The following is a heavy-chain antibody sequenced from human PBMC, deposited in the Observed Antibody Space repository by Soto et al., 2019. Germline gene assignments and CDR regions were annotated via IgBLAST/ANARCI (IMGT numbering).Heavy chain of an antibody. Sequence: QVQLVQSGAEVKKPGASVKVSCKASGYTFTSYGLSWVRQAPGQGLEWMGWISAYNGNTNYAQKLQGRVTMTTDTSTSTAYMELRSLRSDDTAVYYCARDPSRYCTNGVCSPTYWGQGTLVTVSS. CDR1: GYTFTSYG. CDR2: ISAYNGNT. CDR3: ARDPSRYCTNGVCSPTY. V-gene: IGHV1-18*01. D-gene: IGHD2-8*01. J-gene: IGHJ4*02.